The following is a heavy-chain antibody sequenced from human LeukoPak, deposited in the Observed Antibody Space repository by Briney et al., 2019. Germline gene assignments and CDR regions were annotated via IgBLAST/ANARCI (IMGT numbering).Heavy chain of an antibody. CDR1: GYTFTGHY. D-gene: IGHD1-7*01. CDR2: IDPNSGGT. J-gene: IGHJ4*02. CDR3: ARDLLRTTRDFDY. Sequence: GASVKVSCKASGYTFTGHYMHWVRQAPGQGLEWMGWIDPNSGGTNYAQKFQGRVTMTRDTSISTAYMELSSLRSDDTAVYYCARDLLRTTRDFDYWGQGTPVTVSS. V-gene: IGHV1-2*02.